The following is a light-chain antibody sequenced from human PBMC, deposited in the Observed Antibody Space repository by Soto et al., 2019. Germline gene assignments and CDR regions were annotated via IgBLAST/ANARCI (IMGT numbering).Light chain of an antibody. CDR1: HRVSSY. V-gene: IGKV3-15*01. J-gene: IGKJ1*01. CDR3: QHYNSYSEA. Sequence: EIVMTQSPATLSVSPGERATLSGRASHRVSSYLAWYQQKPGQPPRILIFATSTRDTGIPARFSGSGSGTEFTLTISRLQPDDFETYYCQHYNSYSEAFGQGTKVDI. CDR2: ATS.